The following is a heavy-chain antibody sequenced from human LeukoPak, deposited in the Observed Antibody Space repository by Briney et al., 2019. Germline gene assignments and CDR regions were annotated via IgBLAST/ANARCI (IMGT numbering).Heavy chain of an antibody. CDR2: IYPGDSDT. Sequence: GESLKISCKGSGYSFTSYWIGWVRQMPGKGLEWMGIIYPGDSDTRYSPSFQGQVTISADKSISTAYLQWSSLKASDTAMYYCARHDLTPQLRYTLDPWGQGTLVTVSS. J-gene: IGHJ5*02. D-gene: IGHD3-9*01. CDR1: GYSFTSYW. V-gene: IGHV5-51*01. CDR3: ARHDLTPQLRYTLDP.